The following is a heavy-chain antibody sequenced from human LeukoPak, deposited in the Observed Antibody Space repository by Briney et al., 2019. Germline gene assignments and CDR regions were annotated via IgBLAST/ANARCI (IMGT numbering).Heavy chain of an antibody. CDR3: ARHYYDILTGPENWFDP. J-gene: IGHJ5*02. D-gene: IGHD3-9*01. CDR2: IYTSGST. CDR1: GGSISSGSYY. V-gene: IGHV4-61*02. Sequence: SETLSLTCTVSGGSISSGSYYWSWIRQPAGKGLEWIGRIYTSGSTNYNPSLKSRVTISVDTSKNQFSLKLSSVTAADTAVYYCARHYYDILTGPENWFDPWGQGTLVTVSS.